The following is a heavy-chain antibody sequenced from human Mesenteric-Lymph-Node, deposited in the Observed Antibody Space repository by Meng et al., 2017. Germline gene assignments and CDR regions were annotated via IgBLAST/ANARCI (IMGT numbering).Heavy chain of an antibody. CDR1: GFTFSSYS. J-gene: IGHJ5*01. D-gene: IGHD3-10*01. Sequence: GESLKISCAASGFTFSSYSMNWVRQAPGKGLEWVSVILDRDGSTHYADSVKGRFTISRDNSKNTLYLQMSSLRVDDTAVYYCVNRAWLESWGQGTLVTVSS. CDR3: VNRAWLES. CDR2: ILDRDGST. V-gene: IGHV3-23*01.